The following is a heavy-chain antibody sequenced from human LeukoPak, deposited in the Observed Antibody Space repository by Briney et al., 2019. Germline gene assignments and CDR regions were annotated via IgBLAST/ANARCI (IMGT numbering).Heavy chain of an antibody. D-gene: IGHD6-13*01. CDR1: GYTFTSCD. CDR2: MNPNSGNT. J-gene: IGHJ4*02. CDR3: ARASTSWYTGDRYYFDY. V-gene: IGHV1-8*01. Sequence: ASVKVSCKASGYTFTSCDINWVRQATGQGLEWMAWMNPNSGNTGYAQKFQGRVTMTRNPSIGTAYMELSRLRSEDTAVYYWARASTSWYTGDRYYFDYWGQGTLVTVSS.